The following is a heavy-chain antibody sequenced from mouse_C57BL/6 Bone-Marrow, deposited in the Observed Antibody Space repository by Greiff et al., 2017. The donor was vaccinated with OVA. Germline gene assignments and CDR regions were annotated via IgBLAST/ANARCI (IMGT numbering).Heavy chain of an antibody. J-gene: IGHJ3*01. CDR1: GYTFTDYN. V-gene: IGHV1-22*01. CDR2: INPNNGGT. Sequence: VHVKQSGPELVKPGASVKMSCKASGYTFTDYNMHWVKQSHGKSLEWIGYINPNNGGTSYNQKFKGKATLTVNKSSSTAYMELRSLTSEDSAVYYCASKGPFAYWGQGTLVTVSA. CDR3: ASKGPFAY. D-gene: IGHD1-3*01.